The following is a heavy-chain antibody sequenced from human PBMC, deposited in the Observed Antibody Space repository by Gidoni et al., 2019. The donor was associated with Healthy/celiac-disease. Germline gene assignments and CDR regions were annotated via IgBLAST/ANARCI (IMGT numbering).Heavy chain of an antibody. V-gene: IGHV3-33*01. CDR3: ARDLEDTAMVTDDIGGY. CDR2: IWYDGSNK. CDR1: GFTFSSYG. J-gene: IGHJ4*02. Sequence: VVQPGRSLRLSCAASGFTFSSYGMHWVRQAPGKGLEWVAVIWYDGSNKYYADSVKGRFTISRDNFKNTLYLQMNSLRAEDTAVYYCARDLEDTAMVTDDIGGYWGQGTLVTVSS. D-gene: IGHD5-18*01.